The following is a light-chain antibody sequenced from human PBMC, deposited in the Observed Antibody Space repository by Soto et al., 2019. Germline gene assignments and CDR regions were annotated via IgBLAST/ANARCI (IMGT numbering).Light chain of an antibody. CDR1: QSVTSN. V-gene: IGKV3D-15*01. Sequence: EVVMTQSPATLSVSPGERATLSCRASQSVTSNYLAWYQQKPGQAPRLLIYGVSNRATGVPDRFSGSGSGTDFTLTISSLQSEDFAVYHCQQYNDWPPWTFGQGTKVDIK. CDR2: GVS. CDR3: QQYNDWPPWT. J-gene: IGKJ1*01.